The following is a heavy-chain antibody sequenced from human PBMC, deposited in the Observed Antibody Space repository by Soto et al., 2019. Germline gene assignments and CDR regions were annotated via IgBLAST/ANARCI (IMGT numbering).Heavy chain of an antibody. CDR2: ISYDGSNK. J-gene: IGHJ4*02. CDR3: ARSPYSVSYLAYFDY. V-gene: IGHV3-30*03. Sequence: QVQLVESGGGVVQPGRSLRLSCAASGFTFSSYGMHWVRQAPGKGLAWVAVISYDGSNKYYADSVKGRFPISRDNSKNTLYLQMNSLRAEDTAVYYCARSPYSVSYLAYFDYWGQGTLVTVSS. D-gene: IGHD1-26*01. CDR1: GFTFSSYG.